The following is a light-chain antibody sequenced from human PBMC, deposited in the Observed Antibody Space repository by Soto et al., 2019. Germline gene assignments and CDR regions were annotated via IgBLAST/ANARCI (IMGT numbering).Light chain of an antibody. CDR3: QHYNSLYT. V-gene: IGKV1-5*03. J-gene: IGKJ2*01. Sequence: DIQMTQSPSTLSASVGDSVTITCRASQSISSWLAWYQQKPGKAPKLLIYTASSLESGVPSRFSGSGAGTDITLTISSLHHDDFATYYCQHYNSLYTFGQGTKLEIK. CDR2: TAS. CDR1: QSISSW.